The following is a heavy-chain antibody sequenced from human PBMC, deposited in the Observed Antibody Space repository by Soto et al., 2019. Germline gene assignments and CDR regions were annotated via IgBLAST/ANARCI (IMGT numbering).Heavy chain of an antibody. CDR3: ARAADYGDYFDY. CDR1: GGSISSYY. Sequence: SETLSLTCTVSGGSISSYYWSWIRQPPGKGLEWIGYIYYSGSTNYNPSLKSRVTISVDTSKNQFSLKLSSVTAADTAVYYCARAADYGDYFDYWGQGTLVTVSS. CDR2: IYYSGST. D-gene: IGHD4-17*01. J-gene: IGHJ4*02. V-gene: IGHV4-59*01.